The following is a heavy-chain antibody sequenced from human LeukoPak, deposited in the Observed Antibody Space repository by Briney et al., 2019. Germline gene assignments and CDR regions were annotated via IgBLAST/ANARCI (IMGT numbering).Heavy chain of an antibody. D-gene: IGHD3-22*01. J-gene: IGHJ3*02. CDR3: AREYYYDSSGSYGFDI. Sequence: GGSLRLSCAASGFTFSSYSVNWVRQAPGKGLEWVSSISNSSGYIYYADSVKGRFTISRDNAKSSLYLQMKGLRAEDTAVYYCAREYYYDSSGSYGFDIWGQGTMVTVSS. CDR1: GFTFSSYS. V-gene: IGHV3-21*01. CDR2: ISNSSGYI.